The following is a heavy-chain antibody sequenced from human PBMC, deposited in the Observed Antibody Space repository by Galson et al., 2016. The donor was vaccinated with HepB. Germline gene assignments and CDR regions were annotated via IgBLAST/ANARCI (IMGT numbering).Heavy chain of an antibody. V-gene: IGHV3-48*01. Sequence: SLRLSCAGSGFAFSSFSMNWVRQAPGKGLEWLSYISTSGSSIYYADSVKGRFTISRDDAKNTLYLQMNNLGVEDAALYYCARASPGLDCWGQGTLVTVSS. CDR3: ARASPGLDC. CDR1: GFAFSSFS. CDR2: ISTSGSSI. J-gene: IGHJ4*02.